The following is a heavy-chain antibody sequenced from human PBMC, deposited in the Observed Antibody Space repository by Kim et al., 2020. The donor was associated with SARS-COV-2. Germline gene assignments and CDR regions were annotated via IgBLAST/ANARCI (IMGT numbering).Heavy chain of an antibody. CDR2: LKYKSGSGTT. Sequence: GGSLRLSCAASGFTFTNDWMTWVRQAPGKGLEWVGRLKYKSGSGTTDYAAPVKGRFTISSADTKKTLYLQMHSPKTEDTDVYYSTPEFPLHGDFRGYWG. CDR1: GFTFTNDW. CDR3: TPEFPLHGDFRGY. V-gene: IGHV3-15*01. J-gene: IGHJ4*01. D-gene: IGHD4-17*01.